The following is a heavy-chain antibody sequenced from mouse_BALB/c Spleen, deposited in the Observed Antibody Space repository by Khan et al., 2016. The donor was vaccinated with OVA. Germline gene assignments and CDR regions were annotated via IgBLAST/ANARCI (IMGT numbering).Heavy chain of an antibody. D-gene: IGHD1-3*01. V-gene: IGHV1-7*01. Sequence: QVQLKESGAELAKPGASVKMSCKASGYNFTSYWMHWVKQRPGQGLEWIGYINPSAGYTNYNQKFKDKATLTADKSSSTAYMQLNSLTSEDSAVYYCARDIIDYWGQGTTLTVSS. CDR2: INPSAGYT. CDR3: ARDIIDY. J-gene: IGHJ2*01. CDR1: GYNFTSYW.